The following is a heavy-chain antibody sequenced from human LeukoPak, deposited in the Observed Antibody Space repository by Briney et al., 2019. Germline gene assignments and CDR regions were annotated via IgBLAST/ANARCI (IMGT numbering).Heavy chain of an antibody. CDR1: GGSISSSSYY. J-gene: IGHJ4*02. V-gene: IGHV4-39*07. CDR3: ATDLDDFWSGRDY. CDR2: IYYSGST. D-gene: IGHD3-3*01. Sequence: PSETLSLTCTVSGGSISSSSYYWGWIRQPPGKGLEWIGSIYYSGSTYYNPSLKSRVTISVDTSKNQFSLKLSSVTAADTAVYYCATDLDDFWSGRDYWGQGTLVTVSS.